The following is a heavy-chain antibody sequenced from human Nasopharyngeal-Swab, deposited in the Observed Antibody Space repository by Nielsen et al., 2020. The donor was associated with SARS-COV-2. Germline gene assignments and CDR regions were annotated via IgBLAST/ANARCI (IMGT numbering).Heavy chain of an antibody. J-gene: IGHJ4*02. CDR3: ARDGDDYGDFYFDY. D-gene: IGHD4-17*01. CDR1: GFTFSSYA. CDR2: ISYDGINK. Sequence: GGSLRLSCAASGFTFSSYAMHWVRQAPGKGLAWVAVISYDGINKYYADSVKGRFTISRDNSKNTLYLQMNSLRAEDTAVYYCARDGDDYGDFYFDYWGQGTLVTVSS. V-gene: IGHV3-30-3*01.